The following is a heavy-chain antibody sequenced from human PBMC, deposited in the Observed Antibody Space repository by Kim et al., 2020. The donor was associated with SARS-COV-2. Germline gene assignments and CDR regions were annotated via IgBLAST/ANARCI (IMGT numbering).Heavy chain of an antibody. J-gene: IGHJ4*02. D-gene: IGHD3-10*01. CDR3: ARGYWALELLWFGELLGFDY. CDR2: IYHSRST. CDR1: GYSISSGYY. V-gene: IGHV4-38-2*02. Sequence: SETLSLTCTVSGYSISSGYYWGGIRQPPGKGLEWIGSIYHSRSTYYNPSLKSRVTISVDTSKNQFSLKLSSVTAADTAVYYCARGYWALELLWFGELLGFDYWGQGTLVTVSS.